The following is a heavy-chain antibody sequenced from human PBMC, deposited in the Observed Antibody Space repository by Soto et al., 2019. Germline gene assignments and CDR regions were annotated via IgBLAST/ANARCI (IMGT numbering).Heavy chain of an antibody. CDR2: INHSGST. J-gene: IGHJ4*02. D-gene: IGHD5-18*01. CDR1: GGSFSGYY. CDR3: ARGCRRYSYGYDY. Sequence: QVQLQQWGAGLLKPSETLSLTCAVSGGSFSGYYWSWIRQPPGKGLEWIGEINHSGSTNDNPSLKRRVTRSVDTSKNQFSLRRSSGTAADTAVYYCARGCRRYSYGYDYWGQGTLVTVSS. V-gene: IGHV4-34*01.